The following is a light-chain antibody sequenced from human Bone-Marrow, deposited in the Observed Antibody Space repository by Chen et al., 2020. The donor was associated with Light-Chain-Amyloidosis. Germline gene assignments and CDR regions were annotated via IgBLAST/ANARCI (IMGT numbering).Light chain of an antibody. CDR1: DLPTKY. CDR2: RDN. V-gene: IGLV3-25*03. Sequence: SYELTQPPSVSLSPGQTARITCSGDDLPTKYAYWYQQKPGQAPVLVIHRDNERPSGISERFSGSSSGTTATLTSSGVQAEDEADYHCQSADSSGTYEVRFGGGTKLNVL. J-gene: IGLJ2*01. CDR3: QSADSSGTYEVR.